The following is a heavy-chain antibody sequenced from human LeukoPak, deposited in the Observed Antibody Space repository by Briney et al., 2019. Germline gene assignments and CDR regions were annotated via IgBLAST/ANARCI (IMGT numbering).Heavy chain of an antibody. CDR2: ISYDGSNK. J-gene: IGHJ4*02. CDR3: ARGGRPAGYQNDY. D-gene: IGHD5-18*01. CDR1: RFTFSSYA. Sequence: GRSLRLSCAASRFTFSSYAMHWVRQAPGKGLEWVAVISYDGSNKYYADSVKGRFTISRDNSKTTLYLQMNSLRAEDTAVYYCARGGRPAGYQNDYWGQGTLVTVSS. V-gene: IGHV3-30*04.